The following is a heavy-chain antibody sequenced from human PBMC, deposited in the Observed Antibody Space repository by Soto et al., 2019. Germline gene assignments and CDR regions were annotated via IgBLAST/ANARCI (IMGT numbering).Heavy chain of an antibody. CDR2: ISAYNGNT. V-gene: IGHV1-18*01. CDR3: ARAHCISTSCYVAPGWFDP. D-gene: IGHD2-2*01. CDR1: GYTFTSYG. Sequence: ASVKVSCKASGYTFTSYGIRWVRQAPGQGLEWMGWISAYNGNTNYAQKLQGRVTITRDTSASTAYMELSSLRSEDTAVYYCARAHCISTSCYVAPGWFDPWGQGTLVTVSS. J-gene: IGHJ5*02.